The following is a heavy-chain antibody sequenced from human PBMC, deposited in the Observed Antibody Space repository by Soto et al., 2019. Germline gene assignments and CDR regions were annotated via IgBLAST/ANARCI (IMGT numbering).Heavy chain of an antibody. V-gene: IGHV4-30-4*01. CDR3: ASVRLTVTLFDY. J-gene: IGHJ4*02. CDR1: GGSISSGDYY. D-gene: IGHD4-17*01. Sequence: PSETLSLTCTVSGGSISSGDYYWSWIRQPPGKGLEWIGYIYYSGSTYYNPSLKSRVTISVDTSKNQFSLKLSSVTAADTAVYYCASVRLTVTLFDYWGQGTLVTVS. CDR2: IYYSGST.